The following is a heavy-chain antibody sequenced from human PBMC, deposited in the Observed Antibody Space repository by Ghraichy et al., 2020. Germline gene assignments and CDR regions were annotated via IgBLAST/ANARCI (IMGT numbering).Heavy chain of an antibody. D-gene: IGHD6-19*01. V-gene: IGHV1-18*01. CDR1: GYTFTSYG. CDR3: ARAFSGWDLQGDFDY. CDR2: ISAYNGNT. Sequence: ASVKVSCKASGYTFTSYGISWVRQAPGQGLEWMGWISAYNGNTNYAQKLQGRVTMTTDTSTSTAYMELRSLRSDDTAVYYCARAFSGWDLQGDFDYWGQGTLVTVSS. J-gene: IGHJ4*02.